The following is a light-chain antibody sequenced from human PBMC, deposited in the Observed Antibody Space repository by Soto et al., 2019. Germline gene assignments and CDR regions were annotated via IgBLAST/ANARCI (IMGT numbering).Light chain of an antibody. J-gene: IGLJ2*01. V-gene: IGLV2-23*01. Sequence: QSALTQPASVSGSPGQSITISCTGTSSDVGTYNLVSWYQQHPGKAPKLMIFEGSERPSGFSSRFSASKSGNTASLTISGLQAEDEADYYCCSYADSNTLVFGGGTKVTVL. CDR2: EGS. CDR3: CSYADSNTLV. CDR1: SSDVGTYNL.